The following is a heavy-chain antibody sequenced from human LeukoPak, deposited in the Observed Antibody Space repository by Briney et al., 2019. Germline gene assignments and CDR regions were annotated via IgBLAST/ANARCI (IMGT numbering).Heavy chain of an antibody. V-gene: IGHV1-18*01. CDR3: ARDQSGEGTVTTRHDY. CDR1: GYTFTSYG. Sequence: ASVKVSCKASGYTFTSYGISWVRQAPGQGLEWMGWISAYNGNINYAQKLQGRVTMTTDTSTSTAYMELRSLRSDDTAVYYCARDQSGEGTVTTRHDYWGQGTLVTVSS. CDR2: ISAYNGNI. J-gene: IGHJ4*02. D-gene: IGHD4-11*01.